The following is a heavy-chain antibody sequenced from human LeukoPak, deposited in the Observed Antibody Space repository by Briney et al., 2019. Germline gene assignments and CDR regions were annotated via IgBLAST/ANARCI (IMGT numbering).Heavy chain of an antibody. Sequence: SVKVSCKASGGTFSSYAISWVRQAPGQGLEWMGRIIPILGIANYAQKFQGRVTITADKSTSTAYMELSSLRSEDTAVYYCARSNVLSGYYGTIDYWGQGTLVTVSS. CDR3: ARSNVLSGYYGTIDY. V-gene: IGHV1-69*04. J-gene: IGHJ4*02. D-gene: IGHD3-22*01. CDR2: IIPILGIA. CDR1: GGTFSSYA.